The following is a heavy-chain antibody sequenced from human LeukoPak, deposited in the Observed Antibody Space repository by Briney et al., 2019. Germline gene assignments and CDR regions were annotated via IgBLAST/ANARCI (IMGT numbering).Heavy chain of an antibody. CDR3: ARAPCSSPRRKDYDFCSKAFDI. CDR1: GFTFSSYA. D-gene: IGHD3-3*01. V-gene: IGHV3-30*04. CDR2: ISYDGSNK. Sequence: GGSLRLSCAASGFTFSSYAMHWVRQAPGKGLEWVAVISYDGSNKYYADSVKGRFTISRDNSKNTLYLQMNSLRAEDTAVYYCARAPCSSPRRKDYDFCSKAFDIWGQGTMVTVSS. J-gene: IGHJ3*02.